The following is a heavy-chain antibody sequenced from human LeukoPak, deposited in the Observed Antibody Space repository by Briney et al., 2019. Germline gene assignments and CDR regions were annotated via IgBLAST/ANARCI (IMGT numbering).Heavy chain of an antibody. Sequence: SETLSLTCTVSGGSISSGSYYWSWIRQPAGKGLVWIGRIYTSGSTNYNPSLKSRVTISVDTSKNQFSLKLSSVTAADTAVYYCASTYYGSGSSDYWGQGTLVTISS. CDR1: GGSISSGSYY. CDR3: ASTYYGSGSSDY. CDR2: IYTSGST. D-gene: IGHD3-10*01. V-gene: IGHV4-61*02. J-gene: IGHJ4*02.